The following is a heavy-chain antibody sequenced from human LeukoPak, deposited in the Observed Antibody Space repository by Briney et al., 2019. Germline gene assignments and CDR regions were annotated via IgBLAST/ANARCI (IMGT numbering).Heavy chain of an antibody. D-gene: IGHD3-10*02. Sequence: PGGSLRLSCALSGFTLSSYVMQWVRQAPGKGREWVAVISYDGSNQYYADSVKGRFTISRDNSKNTLYLQMNSLRADDTAVYYCAKDRRGMNVRAPQFDYWGQGTLVTVS. CDR1: GFTLSSYV. V-gene: IGHV3-30*18. J-gene: IGHJ4*02. CDR3: AKDRRGMNVRAPQFDY. CDR2: ISYDGSNQ.